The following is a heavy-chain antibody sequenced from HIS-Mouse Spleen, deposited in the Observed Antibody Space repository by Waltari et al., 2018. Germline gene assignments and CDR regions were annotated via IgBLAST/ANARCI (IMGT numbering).Heavy chain of an antibody. Sequence: QVQLQESGPGLVKPSETLSLTCTVSGYSISSGYYWGWIRQPPGKGLEWIGSIYHSGGTYYNPVLKSRVTISVDTSKNQFSLKLSSVTAADTAVYYCARGHYYGSGSYYNYFDYWGQGTLVTVSS. CDR2: IYHSGGT. CDR3: ARGHYYGSGSYYNYFDY. J-gene: IGHJ4*02. D-gene: IGHD3-10*01. CDR1: GYSISSGYY. V-gene: IGHV4-38-2*02.